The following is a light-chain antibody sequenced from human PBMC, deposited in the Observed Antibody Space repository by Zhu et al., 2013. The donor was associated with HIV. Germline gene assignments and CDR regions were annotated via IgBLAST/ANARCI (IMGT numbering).Light chain of an antibody. CDR1: YSDIGGYNY. Sequence: QSALTQPPSASGSPGQSVTISCTGTYSDIGGYNYVSWYQQHPGKAPKLLIYEVNQRPSGVPDRFSGSKSDNMASLTVSGLHPDDEADYFCSSYAGNKIYVFGSGTKVTV. CDR2: EVN. V-gene: IGLV2-8*01. J-gene: IGLJ1*01. CDR3: SSYAGNKIYV.